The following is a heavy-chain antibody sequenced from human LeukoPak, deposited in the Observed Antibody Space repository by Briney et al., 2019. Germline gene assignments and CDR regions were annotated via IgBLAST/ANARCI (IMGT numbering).Heavy chain of an antibody. V-gene: IGHV3-49*04. J-gene: IGHJ3*02. D-gene: IGHD5-12*01. CDR3: YTSYSGFAPDAFNI. Sequence: PGGSLRLSCIASGFTFGDYAMSWVRQAPGKGLEWVGFIRSKGYGGTAGYAAAVEGIFTISSDDYKCIAYLQLQSNNPEDTAAYYCYTSYSGFAPDAFNIWGQGTMVTVSS. CDR2: IRSKGYGGTA. CDR1: GFTFGDYA.